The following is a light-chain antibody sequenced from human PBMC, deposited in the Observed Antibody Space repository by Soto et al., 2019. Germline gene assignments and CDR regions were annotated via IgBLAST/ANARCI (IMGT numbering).Light chain of an antibody. V-gene: IGKV1-6*01. CDR2: AAS. Sequence: AIQTTQSPSYLSASVGDRVTITCRASQGIRNDLGWYQQKPGKAPKLLIYAASSLQSGVPSRFSGSGSGTDFTLTISSLQPEDFATYYCLQDYNYPWTFGQGTKVHIK. CDR1: QGIRND. CDR3: LQDYNYPWT. J-gene: IGKJ1*01.